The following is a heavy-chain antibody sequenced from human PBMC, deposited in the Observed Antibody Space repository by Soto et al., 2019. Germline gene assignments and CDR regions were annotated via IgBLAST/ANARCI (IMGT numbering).Heavy chain of an antibody. CDR3: ARALEYYYGSGIFDY. Sequence: QVQLVQSGAEVKKPGASVKVSCKASGYTFTSYGISWVRQAPGQGLEWMGWISAYNGNTNYAQKLQVRVTMTTDTSTSTADMELRSLRSDDTAVYYCARALEYYYGSGIFDYWGQGTLVTVSS. J-gene: IGHJ4*02. D-gene: IGHD3-10*01. CDR2: ISAYNGNT. CDR1: GYTFTSYG. V-gene: IGHV1-18*01.